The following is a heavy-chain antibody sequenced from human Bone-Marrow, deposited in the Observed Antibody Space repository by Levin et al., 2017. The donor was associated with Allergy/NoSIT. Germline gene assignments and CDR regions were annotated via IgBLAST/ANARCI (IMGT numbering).Heavy chain of an antibody. CDR1: GFTFSSYA. D-gene: IGHD5-18*01. CDR2: ISGSGGST. J-gene: IGHJ4*02. Sequence: GGSLRLSCAASGFTFSSYAMSWVRQAPGKGLEWVSAISGSGGSTYYAASVKGRFTISRDNSKNTLYLQMNSLRAEDTAVYYCAKDRFVDTRQHYFDYWGQGTLVTVSS. V-gene: IGHV3-23*01. CDR3: AKDRFVDTRQHYFDY.